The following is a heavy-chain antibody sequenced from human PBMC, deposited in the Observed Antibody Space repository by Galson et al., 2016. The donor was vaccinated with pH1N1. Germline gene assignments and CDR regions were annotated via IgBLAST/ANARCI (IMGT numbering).Heavy chain of an antibody. Sequence: GAEVKKPGESLKISCQGSGYSFSSSWIGWVRQMPGKGLEWMGIIYLGGSHIRYSPSFQGQVTISRDKSINTAYLQWISLKASDTATYYCARQYDFGDYRGDAFDIWGQGTMVIVSS. CDR3: ARQYDFGDYRGDAFDI. CDR1: GYSFSSSW. CDR2: IYLGGSHI. V-gene: IGHV5-51*03. D-gene: IGHD4-17*01. J-gene: IGHJ3*02.